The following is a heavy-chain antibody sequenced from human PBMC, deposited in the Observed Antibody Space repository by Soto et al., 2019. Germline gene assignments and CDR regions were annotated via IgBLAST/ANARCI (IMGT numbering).Heavy chain of an antibody. D-gene: IGHD1-26*01. CDR1: GYSISSSNW. V-gene: IGHV4-28*01. Sequence: QVQLQESGPGLVKPSDTLSLTCAVSGYSISSSNWWGWIRQPPGKGLEWIGYIYYSGTTYYNPSLKSGVTNSVDTSKTQFSLKQTSVTAVDTAVYYCARREIQGPIDYWGQGTLVTVSS. J-gene: IGHJ4*02. CDR2: IYYSGTT. CDR3: ARREIQGPIDY.